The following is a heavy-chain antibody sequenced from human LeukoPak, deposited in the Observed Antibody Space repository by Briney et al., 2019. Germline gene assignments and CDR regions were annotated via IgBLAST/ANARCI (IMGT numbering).Heavy chain of an antibody. D-gene: IGHD4-11*01. CDR2: IIPIFGTA. Sequence: SVKVSCKASGGTFSSYAISWVRQAPGQGLEWMGGIIPIFGTANYAQKFQGRVTITADKSTSTAYMELSSLRSEDTAVYYCARDRATVTTWDSDYYYYYMDVWGKGTTVTISS. CDR3: ARDRATVTTWDSDYYYYYMDV. V-gene: IGHV1-69*06. CDR1: GGTFSSYA. J-gene: IGHJ6*03.